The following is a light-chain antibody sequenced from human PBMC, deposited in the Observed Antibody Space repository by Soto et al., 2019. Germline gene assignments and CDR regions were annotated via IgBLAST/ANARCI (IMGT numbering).Light chain of an antibody. CDR3: QQYHSDPIT. CDR1: QSVFSSSTNKNY. J-gene: IGKJ5*01. Sequence: DFVMTQSPDSPAVSLGERATINCKSSQSVFSSSTNKNYLAWFQQKPGQPPKLLIYWTSTRKSGVPDRFSGSGSGTDFTLTITSLQAEDVAVYYCQQYHSDPITFGQGTRLE. CDR2: WTS. V-gene: IGKV4-1*01.